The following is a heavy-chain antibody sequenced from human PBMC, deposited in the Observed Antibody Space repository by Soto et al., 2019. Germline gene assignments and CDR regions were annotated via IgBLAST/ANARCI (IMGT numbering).Heavy chain of an antibody. Sequence: QVQLQESGPGLVKPSQTLSLTCTVSGGSISSGDYYWSWIRQPPGKGLEWIGCIYYSGSTYYNPSLQRRVTISVDTSRNQFSLKRRSVTAAETAVYYCASRHSSPYFDYWGQGTLVTVSS. CDR1: GGSISSGDYY. V-gene: IGHV4-30-4*01. CDR2: IYYSGST. CDR3: ASRHSSPYFDY. D-gene: IGHD6-13*01. J-gene: IGHJ4*02.